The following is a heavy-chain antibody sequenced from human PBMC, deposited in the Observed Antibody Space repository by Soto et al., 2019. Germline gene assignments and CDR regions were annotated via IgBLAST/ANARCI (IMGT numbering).Heavy chain of an antibody. J-gene: IGHJ5*02. CDR2: IIPILGIA. D-gene: IGHD2-2*01. V-gene: IGHV1-69*02. CDR3: ARVGHKSGYAADNWFDP. Sequence: QVQLVQSGAEVKKPGSSVKVSCKASGGTFSSYTISWVRQAPGQGLEWMGRIIPILGIANYAQKFQGRVTSTADKSTSTDYMELSSLRSEDTAVYYCARVGHKSGYAADNWFDPWGEGTLVTVSS. CDR1: GGTFSSYT.